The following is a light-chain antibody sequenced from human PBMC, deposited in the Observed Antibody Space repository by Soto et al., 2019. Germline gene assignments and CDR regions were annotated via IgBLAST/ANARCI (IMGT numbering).Light chain of an antibody. Sequence: EIVLTQSPDTLSLSPGESATLSCRASQRVAKFLAWYQQKGGQAPRLLIFDASTRATGVPGRFNGSGSGTAFTLTIISLQPDDAAVYFCQQRTNWPLTFGGGTKVEVK. CDR2: DAS. CDR1: QRVAKF. CDR3: QQRTNWPLT. J-gene: IGKJ4*01. V-gene: IGKV3-11*01.